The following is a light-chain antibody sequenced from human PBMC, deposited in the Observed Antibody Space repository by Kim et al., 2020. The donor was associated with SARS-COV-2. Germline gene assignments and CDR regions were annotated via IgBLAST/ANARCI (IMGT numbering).Light chain of an antibody. CDR1: QSISSW. CDR2: KAS. CDR3: QQYKSYSWT. J-gene: IGKJ1*01. V-gene: IGKV1-5*03. Sequence: DIQMTQSPSTLSSSVGDRVTITCRASQSISSWLAWYQQKTGKAPKLLIYKASSLESGVPSRFSGSGSGTEFTLTISSLQPDDFATYYCQQYKSYSWTFGQGTKVDIK.